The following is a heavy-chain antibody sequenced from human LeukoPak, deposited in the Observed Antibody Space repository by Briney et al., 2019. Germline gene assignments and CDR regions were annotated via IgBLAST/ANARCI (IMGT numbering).Heavy chain of an antibody. V-gene: IGHV4-39*01. CDR3: ARSYTAMVLDLDY. D-gene: IGHD5-18*01. J-gene: IGHJ4*02. Sequence: SETLSRTCTVSGDSISNADYYYWGWIRQPPGRGLEWVSSIYHTGSAYYNPSLKSRVTISVDTSKNQFYLKLTSVTAADTAVFYCARSYTAMVLDLDYWGQGTLVTVSS. CDR2: IYHTGSA. CDR1: GDSISNADYYY.